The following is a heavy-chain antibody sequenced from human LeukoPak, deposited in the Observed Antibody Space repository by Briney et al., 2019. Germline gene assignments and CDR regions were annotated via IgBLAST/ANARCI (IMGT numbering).Heavy chain of an antibody. CDR3: ARQSMVRGQIDY. CDR1: GGSISSRSYY. D-gene: IGHD3-10*01. V-gene: IGHV4-39*01. CDR2: IYYTGST. J-gene: IGHJ4*02. Sequence: SQTLSLTCTVSGGSISSRSYYWGWIRQPPGTGLEWIGSIYYTGSTYYNPSLKSRVTISVDTSKNQFSLKLSSVTAADTAVYYCARQSMVRGQIDYWGQGTLVTVSS.